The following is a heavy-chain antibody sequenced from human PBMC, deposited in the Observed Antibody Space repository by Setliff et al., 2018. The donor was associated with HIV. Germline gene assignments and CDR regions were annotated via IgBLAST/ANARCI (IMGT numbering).Heavy chain of an antibody. D-gene: IGHD3-16*01. CDR3: ARDRGNTKVAFDI. CDR1: GFTFKHYG. J-gene: IGHJ3*02. Sequence: GGSLRLSCVASGFTFKHYGVNWVRQAPGRGLEWVSSISARGDYTNYTASVRGRFTISRDNAKNSLYLQMNGLRAEDTALYYCARDRGNTKVAFDIWGQGTMVTVSS. V-gene: IGHV3-21*04. CDR2: ISARGDYT.